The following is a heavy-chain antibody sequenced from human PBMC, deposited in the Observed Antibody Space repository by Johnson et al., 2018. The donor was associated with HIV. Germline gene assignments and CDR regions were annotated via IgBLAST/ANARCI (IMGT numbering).Heavy chain of an antibody. CDR3: ARDRPSGWPDAFNI. J-gene: IGHJ3*02. CDR2: INSDGSGT. Sequence: VQLVESGGGVVQPGGSLRLSCAASGFTFSSYWMHWVRQAPGKGLVWVSRINSDGSGTSHADSVKGRFTISRDNSKNTLYLQMNSLRPEDTAVYYCARDRPSGWPDAFNIWGQGTMVTVSP. CDR1: GFTFSSYW. V-gene: IGHV3-74*01. D-gene: IGHD6-19*01.